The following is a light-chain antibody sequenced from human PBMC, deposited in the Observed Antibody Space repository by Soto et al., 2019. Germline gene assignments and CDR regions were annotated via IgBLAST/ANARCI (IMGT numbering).Light chain of an antibody. CDR1: QSVSSSY. J-gene: IGKJ2*01. CDR3: QQYGNSPYT. CDR2: GAS. Sequence: EIVLTQSPGTLSLSPGERATLSCRASQSVSSSYLAWYQQKPGQAPRLLIYGASSRATGIPDRFSGSGSGTDFTLTISRLEPEDFAVYYCQQYGNSPYTFGQGTKQEIK. V-gene: IGKV3-20*01.